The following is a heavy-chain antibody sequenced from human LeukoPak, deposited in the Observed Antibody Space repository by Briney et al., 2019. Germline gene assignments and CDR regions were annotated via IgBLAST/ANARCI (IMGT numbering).Heavy chain of an antibody. CDR3: AARGDSSPFDY. D-gene: IGHD3-22*01. CDR1: GFTFTSSA. V-gene: IGHV1-58*01. CDR2: IVVGSGNT. Sequence: SVTVSCKASGFTFTSSAVQWVRQPRGQRLEWIGWIVVGSGNTNYAQKFQERVTITRDMSTSTAYMELSSLRSEDTAVYYCAARGDSSPFDYWGQGTLVTVSS. J-gene: IGHJ4*02.